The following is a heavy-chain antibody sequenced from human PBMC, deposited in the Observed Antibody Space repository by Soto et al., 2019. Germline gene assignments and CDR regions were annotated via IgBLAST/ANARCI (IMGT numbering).Heavy chain of an antibody. CDR1: GGSISSYY. Sequence: PSETLSLTCTVSGGSISSYYWSWIRQPPGRGLEWIGYIYYSGSTNYNPSLKSRVTISVDTSKNQFSLKLSSVTAADTAVYYCARVGMVRGVIWVDPWGQGTLVTVS. D-gene: IGHD3-10*01. J-gene: IGHJ5*02. CDR2: IYYSGST. CDR3: ARVGMVRGVIWVDP. V-gene: IGHV4-59*01.